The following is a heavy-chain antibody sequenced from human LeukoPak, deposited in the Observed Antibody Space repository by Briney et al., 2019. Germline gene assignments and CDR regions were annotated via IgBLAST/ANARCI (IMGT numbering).Heavy chain of an antibody. CDR3: AKVLGYYDSSGYYQEGGFDY. V-gene: IGHV3-43*02. CDR1: GFTFDDYA. D-gene: IGHD3-22*01. J-gene: IGHJ4*02. Sequence: GGSLRLSCAASGFTFDDYAMRWVRQAPGKGLEWVSLISGDGGSTYYADSVKGRFTISRDNSKNSLYLQMNSLRTEDTALYYCAKVLGYYDSSGYYQEGGFDYWGQGTLVTVSS. CDR2: ISGDGGST.